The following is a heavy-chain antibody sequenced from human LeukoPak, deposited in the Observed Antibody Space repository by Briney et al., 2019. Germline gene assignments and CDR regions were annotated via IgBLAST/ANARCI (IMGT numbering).Heavy chain of an antibody. V-gene: IGHV4-61*05. Sequence: VKPSETLSLTCTVSGGSISSSYYSWGWIRQPPGKGLEWIAYIFHNGNTKYNPSLWSRVTISIDTSRNQVFLNLNSVTAADTAVYYCARGGYYYLDVWGKGTTVTVSS. J-gene: IGHJ6*03. CDR1: GGSISSSYYS. CDR2: IFHNGNT. D-gene: IGHD3-16*01. CDR3: ARGGYYYLDV.